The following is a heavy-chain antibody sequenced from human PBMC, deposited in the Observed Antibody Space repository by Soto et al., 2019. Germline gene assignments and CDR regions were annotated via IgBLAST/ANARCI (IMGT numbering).Heavy chain of an antibody. CDR3: AKNYGSGGNWFDP. J-gene: IGHJ5*02. CDR2: ISYDGSNK. CDR1: GFTFSSYG. D-gene: IGHD3-10*01. Sequence: QAGGSLRLSCAASGFTFSSYGMHWVRQAPGKGLEWVAVISYDGSNKYYADSVKGRFTISRDNSKNTLYLQMNSLRAEDTAVYYCAKNYGSGGNWFDPWGQGTLVTVSS. V-gene: IGHV3-30*18.